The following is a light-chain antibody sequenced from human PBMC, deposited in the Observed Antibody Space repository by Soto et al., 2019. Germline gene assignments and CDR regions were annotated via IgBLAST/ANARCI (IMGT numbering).Light chain of an antibody. CDR3: CSYAGSRTYV. V-gene: IGLV2-23*02. Sequence: QSALTQPASVSGSPGQSITISCTGTSSDIGSYSLVSWYQHHPGKAPKLMIYEVIKRPSGVSNRFSGSKSGNTASLIISGLQAEDEADYYCCSYAGSRTYVFGTGTKVTVL. CDR1: SSDIGSYSL. CDR2: EVI. J-gene: IGLJ1*01.